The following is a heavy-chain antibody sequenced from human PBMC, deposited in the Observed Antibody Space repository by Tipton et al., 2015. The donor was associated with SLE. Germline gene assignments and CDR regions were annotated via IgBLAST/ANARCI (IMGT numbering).Heavy chain of an antibody. V-gene: IGHV4-4*08. Sequence: TLSLTCTVSGVSIRSHYWSWIRQPPGKGLEWIGYLYTSGRTNYSPSLKSRVTISVDMSKNELSLRLSSVTAADTAVYYCVHRGHGVGVWGQGTTVTVSS. CDR3: VHRGHGVGV. D-gene: IGHD3-3*01. J-gene: IGHJ6*02. CDR2: LYTSGRT. CDR1: GVSIRSHY.